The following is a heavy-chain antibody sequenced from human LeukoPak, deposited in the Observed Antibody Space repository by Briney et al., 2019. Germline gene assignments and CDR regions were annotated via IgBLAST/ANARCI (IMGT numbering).Heavy chain of an antibody. CDR1: GFTFSSYW. CDR2: INHSGST. V-gene: IGHV4-34*01. J-gene: IGHJ4*02. Sequence: GSLRLSCAASGFTFSSYWMSWVRQAPGKGLEWIGEINHSGSTNYNPSLKSRVTISVDTSKNQFSLKLSSVTAADTAVYYCARHVDYGDYDRDFDYWGQGTLVTVSS. CDR3: ARHVDYGDYDRDFDY. D-gene: IGHD4-17*01.